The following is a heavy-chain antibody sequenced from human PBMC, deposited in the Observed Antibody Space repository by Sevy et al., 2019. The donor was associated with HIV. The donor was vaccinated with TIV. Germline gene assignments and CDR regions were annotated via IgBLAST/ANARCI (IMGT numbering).Heavy chain of an antibody. J-gene: IGHJ3*02. D-gene: IGHD3-10*01. CDR2: ITGSGGNK. Sequence: GGSLRLSCGASGFTFSTYAMSWVRQAPGKGLDWVSTITGSGGNKFYSDSVKGRFTISRDNSMNMVYLQLNSLRVEDMAVHYCAKHVGNPSGPFDIWGQGTMVTVSS. CDR1: GFTFSTYA. V-gene: IGHV3-23*01. CDR3: AKHVGNPSGPFDI.